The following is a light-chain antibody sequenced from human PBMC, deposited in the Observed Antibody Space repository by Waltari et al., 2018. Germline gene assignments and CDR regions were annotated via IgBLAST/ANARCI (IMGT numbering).Light chain of an antibody. CDR3: QRYDNLPIFA. V-gene: IGKV1-33*01. CDR2: DAS. J-gene: IGKJ3*01. CDR1: QDISNY. Sequence: DIQMTQSPPSLSAFVGDRVIMTCQASQDISNYLNWYQQKPGKAPKLLIRDASNLETGVPTRFSGSQSRTDFTLTTSSLQPEDVGTYYCQRYDNLPIFAFGPGTKVEIK.